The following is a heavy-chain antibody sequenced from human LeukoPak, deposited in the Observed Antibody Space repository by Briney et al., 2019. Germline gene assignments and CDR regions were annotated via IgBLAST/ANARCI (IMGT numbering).Heavy chain of an antibody. CDR1: GFTFSSYW. V-gene: IGHV3-7*01. CDR3: ARDRRGSSGYYYYYYMDV. CDR2: IKQDGSEK. Sequence: GGSLRLSCAASGFTFSSYWMSWVRQAPGKGLEWVANIKQDGSEKYYVDSVKGRFTISRDNAKNSLYLQMNSLRAEDTAVYYCARDRRGSSGYYYYYYMDVWGKGTTVTVSS. D-gene: IGHD3-22*01. J-gene: IGHJ6*03.